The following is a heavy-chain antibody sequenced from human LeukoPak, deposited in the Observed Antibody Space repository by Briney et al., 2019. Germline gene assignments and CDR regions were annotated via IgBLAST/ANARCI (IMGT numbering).Heavy chain of an antibody. CDR3: AKDPYSSSWYDGLGY. D-gene: IGHD6-13*01. CDR1: GFTFSSYG. CDR2: IRYDGSNK. V-gene: IGHV3-30*02. Sequence: GGSLRLSCAASGFTFSSYGMHWVRQAPGKGLEWVAFIRYDGSNKYYADSVKGRFTISRDNSKNTLYLQMNSLRAEDTAVYYCAKDPYSSSWYDGLGYWGQGTPVTVSS. J-gene: IGHJ4*02.